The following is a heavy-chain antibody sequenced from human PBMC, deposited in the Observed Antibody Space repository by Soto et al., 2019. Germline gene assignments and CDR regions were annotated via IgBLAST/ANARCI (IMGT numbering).Heavy chain of an antibody. CDR1: GGSISSYY. CDR2: IYYSGST. D-gene: IGHD2-15*01. Sequence: SETLSLTCTVSGGSISSYYWSWIRQPPGKGLEWIGYIYYSGSTNYNPPLKSRVTISVDTSKNQFSLKLSSVTAADTAVYYCARDALYCSGGSCHPDYYYYGMDVWGQGTTVTVSS. V-gene: IGHV4-59*01. J-gene: IGHJ6*02. CDR3: ARDALYCSGGSCHPDYYYYGMDV.